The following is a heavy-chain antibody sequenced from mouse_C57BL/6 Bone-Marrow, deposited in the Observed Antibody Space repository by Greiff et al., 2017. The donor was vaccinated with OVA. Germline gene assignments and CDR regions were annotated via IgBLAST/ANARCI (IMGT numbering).Heavy chain of an antibody. CDR3: ARDGSITTVVPFAY. Sequence: EVMLVESGGGLVQSGRSLRLSCATSGFTFSDFYMEWVRQAPGKGLEWIAASRNKANDYTTEYSASVKGRFIVSRDTSQSILYLQMNALRAEDTAIYYCARDGSITTVVPFAYWGQGTLVTVSA. D-gene: IGHD1-1*01. V-gene: IGHV7-1*01. CDR2: SRNKANDYTT. J-gene: IGHJ3*01. CDR1: GFTFSDFY.